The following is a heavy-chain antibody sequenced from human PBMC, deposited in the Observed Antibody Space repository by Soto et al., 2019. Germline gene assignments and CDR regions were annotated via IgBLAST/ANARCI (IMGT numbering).Heavy chain of an antibody. CDR3: ARKDSGYADYMDV. CDR2: IYYSGGT. Sequence: QVQLQESGPGLVKPSQTLSLTCTVSGGSISRGGYYWSWIRQHPGKGLEWIGYIYYSGGTYYNPSLKIRVTISVDTSENQFSRRLISVTAADTAVYYWARKDSGYADYMDVWGKWTTVTVSS. D-gene: IGHD5-12*01. V-gene: IGHV4-31*03. J-gene: IGHJ6*03. CDR1: GGSISRGGYY.